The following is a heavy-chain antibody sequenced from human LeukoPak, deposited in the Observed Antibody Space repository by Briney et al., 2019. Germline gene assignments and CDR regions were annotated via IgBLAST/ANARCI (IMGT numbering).Heavy chain of an antibody. J-gene: IGHJ4*02. CDR3: AREPLIAAAGSSGFES. V-gene: IGHV3-48*01. Sequence: GGSLRLSCAASGFTFSSYSMNWVRQAPGKGLEWVSYISSSSSTIYYADSVKGRFTISRDNAKNSLYLQMNSLRAEDTAVYYCAREPLIAAAGSSGFESWGQGTLVTVSS. CDR1: GFTFSSYS. CDR2: ISSSSSTI. D-gene: IGHD6-13*01.